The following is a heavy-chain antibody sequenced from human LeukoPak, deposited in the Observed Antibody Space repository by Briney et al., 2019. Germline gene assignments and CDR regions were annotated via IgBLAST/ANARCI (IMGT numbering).Heavy chain of an antibody. D-gene: IGHD6-13*01. CDR3: ARKRESSSSWYGGLAY. J-gene: IGHJ4*02. CDR2: ISSGSGSI. V-gene: IGHV3-48*01. CDR1: GFTFSSFS. Sequence: GGSLRLSCAASGFTFSSFSMIWVRQAPGKGLEWLSYISSGSGSIYYADSVKGRFTISRDNAKNSLYLQMNSLRAEDTAVYYCARKRESSSSWYGGLAYWGRGTLVTVSS.